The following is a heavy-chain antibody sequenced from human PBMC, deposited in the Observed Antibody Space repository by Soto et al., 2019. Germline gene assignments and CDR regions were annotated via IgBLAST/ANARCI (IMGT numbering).Heavy chain of an antibody. V-gene: IGHV3-74*01. CDR3: TRGPRPTSVGTGAY. CDR1: GFTFSTYW. J-gene: IGHJ4*02. D-gene: IGHD3-10*01. CDR2: INYDGSST. Sequence: EVQLVESGGGLVQPGGSLRLSCAASGFTFSTYWMHWVRQAPGKGLVWVSRINYDGSSTDYADSVKGRFTISRDNAKNTLYLQMNTLTAEDTAGYYCTRGPRPTSVGTGAYWGQGTLFTVSS.